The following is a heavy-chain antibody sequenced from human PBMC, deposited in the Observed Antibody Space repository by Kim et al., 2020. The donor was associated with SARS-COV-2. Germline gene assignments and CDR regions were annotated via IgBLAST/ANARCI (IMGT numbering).Heavy chain of an antibody. CDR1: GFTFSNYW. J-gene: IGHJ4*02. D-gene: IGHD1-26*01. CDR2: INGDGTTT. Sequence: GGSLRLSCAASGFTFSNYWMHWVRRAPGKGLVWVSRINGDGTTTNYADSVKGRFTISRDNANNTLYLQMNSLRAEDPAVYYCATGAGQYPGSCLYYWGQGTLVTASS. V-gene: IGHV3-74*01. CDR3: ATGAGQYPGSCLYY.